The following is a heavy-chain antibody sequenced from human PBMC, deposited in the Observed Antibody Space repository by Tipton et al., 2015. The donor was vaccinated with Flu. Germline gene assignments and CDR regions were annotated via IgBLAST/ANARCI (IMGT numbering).Heavy chain of an antibody. CDR3: ARVIRNSGYYDMDV. D-gene: IGHD1-26*01. J-gene: IGHJ6*02. Sequence: TLSLTCTVSGGSISSYYWSWIRQPPGKGLEWIAYIYYSGSTNYNPSLKSRVTISVDTSKNQFSLKLSSVTAADTAVYYCARVIRNSGYYDMDVWGQGTTVTVSS. CDR2: IYYSGST. CDR1: GGSISSYY. V-gene: IGHV4-59*01.